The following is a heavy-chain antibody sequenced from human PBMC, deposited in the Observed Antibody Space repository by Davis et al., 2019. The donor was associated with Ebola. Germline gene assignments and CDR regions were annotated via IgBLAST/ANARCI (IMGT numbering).Heavy chain of an antibody. V-gene: IGHV4-4*07. J-gene: IGHJ4*02. CDR2: IYTSGNT. Sequence: SETLSLTCTVSGGSISGYYWGWIRQPAGNGLEWIGRIYTSGNTIYNPSLKSRVSMSVDTSKNQFSLRLSSVTAADTAVYYCARGLYPWELDYWGQGILVTVSS. CDR1: GGSISGYY. CDR3: ARGLYPWELDY. D-gene: IGHD1-1*01.